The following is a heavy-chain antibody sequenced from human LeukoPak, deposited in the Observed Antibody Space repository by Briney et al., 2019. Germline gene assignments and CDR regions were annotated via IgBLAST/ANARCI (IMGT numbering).Heavy chain of an antibody. J-gene: IGHJ4*02. V-gene: IGHV4-39*07. CDR2: VFYSGST. D-gene: IGHD3-10*01. CDR3: ARGPSTMVRGVIIREYFDY. Sequence: PSETLSLTCTVSGGSISSYYWSWIRQPPGKGLEWIGSVFYSGSTYYNPSLRSRVIISVDTSKNQFSLKLRSVTAADTAVYYCARGPSTMVRGVIIREYFDYWGQGTLVTVSS. CDR1: GGSISSYY.